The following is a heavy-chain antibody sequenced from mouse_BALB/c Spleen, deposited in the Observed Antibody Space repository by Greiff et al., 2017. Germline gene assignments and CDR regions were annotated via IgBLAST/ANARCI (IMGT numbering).Heavy chain of an antibody. D-gene: IGHD2-2*01. CDR2: ISSGGSYT. J-gene: IGHJ3*01. CDR1: GFTFSSYG. Sequence: EVNVVESGGDLVKPGGSLKLSCAVSGFTFSSYGMSWVRQTPDKRLEWVATISSGGSYTYYPDSVKGRFTISRDNAKNTLYLQMSSLKSEDTAMYYCARQNGSFFAYWGQGTLVTVSA. V-gene: IGHV5-6*01. CDR3: ARQNGSFFAY.